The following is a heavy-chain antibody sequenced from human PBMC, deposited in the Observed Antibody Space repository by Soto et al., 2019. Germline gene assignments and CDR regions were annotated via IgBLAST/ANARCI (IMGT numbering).Heavy chain of an antibody. J-gene: IGHJ5*02. CDR1: GYTFTSYG. CDR3: AGYHSYDFWSGYSDWFDP. D-gene: IGHD3-3*01. CDR2: ISAYNGNT. V-gene: IGHV1-18*01. Sequence: ASVKVSCKASGYTFTSYGISWVRQAPGQGLEWMGWISAYNGNTNYAQKLQGRVTMTTDTSTSTAYMELRSLRSDDTAVYYCAGYHSYDFWSGYSDWFDPWGQGTLVIVSS.